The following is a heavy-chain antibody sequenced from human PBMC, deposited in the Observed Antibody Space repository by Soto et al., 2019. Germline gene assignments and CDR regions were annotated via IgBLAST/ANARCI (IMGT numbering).Heavy chain of an antibody. CDR3: ARDLGGWPDY. J-gene: IGHJ4*02. V-gene: IGHV1-3*01. D-gene: IGHD2-15*01. CDR2: INAGNGNT. Sequence: ASVKVSCKASGYTFTSYSITWVRQAPGQRLEWMGWINAGNGNTKYSQKFQGRVTITRDTSASTAYMELSSLRSEDTAVYYCARDLGGWPDYWGQGTLVTVSS. CDR1: GYTFTSYS.